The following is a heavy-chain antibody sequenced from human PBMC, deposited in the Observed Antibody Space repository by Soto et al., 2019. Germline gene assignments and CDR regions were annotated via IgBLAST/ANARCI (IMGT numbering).Heavy chain of an antibody. CDR2: MSYDGSNN. J-gene: IGHJ6*02. D-gene: IGHD1-26*01. CDR1: VFTFSSYG. Sequence: AGSVRRSCAPPVFTFSSYGMHWFRQAPSTVLEGVAVMSYDGSNNYYADCVKGRFTMSRDNSKDTLYLQMNSLRAEVTAVYYCAKDVVVGATTGLGDYYYYYGMDVWGQGTTVTVSS. V-gene: IGHV3-30*18. CDR3: AKDVVVGATTGLGDYYYYYGMDV.